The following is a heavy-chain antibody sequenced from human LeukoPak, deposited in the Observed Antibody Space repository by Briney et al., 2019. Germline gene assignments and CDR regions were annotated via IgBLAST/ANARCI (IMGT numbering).Heavy chain of an antibody. J-gene: IGHJ4*02. CDR1: GGSFSGYY. D-gene: IGHD5-18*01. CDR3: ARGYGNDTAMVTGARRFDY. CDR2: INHSGST. Sequence: SETLSLTCVVYGGSFSGYYWSWIRQPPGKGLEWIGEINHSGSTNYNPSLKSRVTISVDTSKNQFSLKLSSVTAADTAVYYCARGYGNDTAMVTGARRFDYWGQGTLVTVSS. V-gene: IGHV4-34*01.